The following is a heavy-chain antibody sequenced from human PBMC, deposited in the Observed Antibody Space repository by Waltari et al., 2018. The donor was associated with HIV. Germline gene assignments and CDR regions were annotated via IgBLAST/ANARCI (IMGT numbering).Heavy chain of an antibody. D-gene: IGHD3-10*01. Sequence: EVQLVQSGAEVKKPGESLKISCKGSEYTFSTHWIGWVRQMPGKGLEWMGIIYPGDSETRYSPSFQGQVTISADKSISTAYLQWSSLKASDTAMYYCARQFYYGSGASDYWGQGTLVTVSS. V-gene: IGHV5-51*01. CDR3: ARQFYYGSGASDY. CDR2: IYPGDSET. J-gene: IGHJ4*02. CDR1: EYTFSTHW.